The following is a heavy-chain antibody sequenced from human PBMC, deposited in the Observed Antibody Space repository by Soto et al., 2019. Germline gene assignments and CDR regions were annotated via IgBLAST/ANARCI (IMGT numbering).Heavy chain of an antibody. CDR2: ISAYNGNT. CDR3: ARPYGSGSYPEYYYYYYGMDV. Sequence: VASVKVSCKASGYTFTSYGISWVRQAPGQGLEWMGWISAYNGNTNYAQKLQGRVTMTTDTSTSTAYMELRSLRSDDTAVYYCARPYGSGSYPEYYYYYYGMDVWGQGTTVTVSS. D-gene: IGHD3-10*01. V-gene: IGHV1-18*01. J-gene: IGHJ6*02. CDR1: GYTFTSYG.